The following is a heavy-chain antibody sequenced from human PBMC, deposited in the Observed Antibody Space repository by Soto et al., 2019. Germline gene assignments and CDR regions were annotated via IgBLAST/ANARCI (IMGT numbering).Heavy chain of an antibody. V-gene: IGHV4-30-2*01. D-gene: IGHD3-22*01. CDR1: GGSISSGGYS. CDR2: IYHSGST. CDR3: ARNHYDSSSTDY. J-gene: IGHJ4*02. Sequence: QLQLQESGTGLEKPSQTLSLTCAVSGGSISSGGYSWSWIRQPPGKGLEWIGYIYHSGSTYYNPSLKSRVTISVDRSKNQFSLKLSSVTAADTAVYYCARNHYDSSSTDYWGQGTLVTVSS.